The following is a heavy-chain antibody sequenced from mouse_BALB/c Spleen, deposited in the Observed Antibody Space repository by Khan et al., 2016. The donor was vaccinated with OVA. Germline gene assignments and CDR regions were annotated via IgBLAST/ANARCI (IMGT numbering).Heavy chain of an antibody. CDR3: ARPARIKY. CDR2: ISYSGRT. V-gene: IGHV3-2*02. D-gene: IGHD1-2*01. J-gene: IGHJ2*01. Sequence: EVQLLETGPGLVKPSQSLSLTCTVTGYSITSGYGWNWIRQFPGNKLEWMGYISYSGRTNYNPSLKSRISITRDTSKNQFFLQLNSVTIEDTATYYCARPARIKYWCQCTTLTVSS. CDR1: GYSITSGYG.